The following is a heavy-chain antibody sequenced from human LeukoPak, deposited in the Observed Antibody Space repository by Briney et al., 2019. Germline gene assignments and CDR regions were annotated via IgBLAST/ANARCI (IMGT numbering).Heavy chain of an antibody. V-gene: IGHV3-30*02. J-gene: IGHJ6*03. CDR1: GFTFSDYY. D-gene: IGHD2-15*01. CDR2: IPYDGTNK. CDR3: AKDGCSGGSCYYGVYYYFYYMDV. Sequence: PGGSLRLSCAASGFTFSDYYMHWVRQAPGTGLEWVAFIPYDGTNKYYTDSVEGRFTISRDSSKNTLYLQMDSLRAEDTAVYYCAKDGCSGGSCYYGVYYYFYYMDVWGKGTTVTVSS.